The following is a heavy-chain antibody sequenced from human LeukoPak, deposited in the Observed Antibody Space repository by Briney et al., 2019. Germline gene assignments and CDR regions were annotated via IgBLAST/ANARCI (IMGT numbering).Heavy chain of an antibody. CDR1: GXTFGDNA. D-gene: IGHD6-19*01. Sequence: GRSLRLSCTASGXTFGDNAMTWVRQAPGRGLEWVGFIRSKTYGETTEYAASVKGRFTISRDDSKSIAYLQMNSLKSEDTAVYYCTRGIAKTGMNCWGQGTLVTVSA. CDR3: TRGIAKTGMNC. V-gene: IGHV3-49*04. J-gene: IGHJ4*02. CDR2: IRSKTYGETT.